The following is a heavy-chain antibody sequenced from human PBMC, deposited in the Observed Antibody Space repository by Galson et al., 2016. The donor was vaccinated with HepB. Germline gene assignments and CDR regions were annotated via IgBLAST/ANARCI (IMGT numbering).Heavy chain of an antibody. CDR3: ARLRRRHYDYVWGSYRFDP. CDR1: GGSFSGYY. J-gene: IGHJ5*02. CDR2: INHSGTT. V-gene: IGHV4-34*01. Sequence: SETLSLTCAVYGGSFSGYYWSWIRQPPGKGLEWIGEINHSGTTNYNPSLKSRVTMSVDTSKNQFSLKLTSVTAADTAVYYCARLRRRHYDYVWGSYRFDPWGQGTLVTVSS. D-gene: IGHD3-16*02.